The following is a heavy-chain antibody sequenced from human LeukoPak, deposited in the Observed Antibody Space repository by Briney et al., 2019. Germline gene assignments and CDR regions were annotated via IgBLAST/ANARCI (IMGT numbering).Heavy chain of an antibody. CDR2: MYMSGAT. CDR3: ARDRAGYLNWFDP. V-gene: IGHV4-4*07. J-gene: IGHJ5*02. D-gene: IGHD2-15*01. CDR1: GGTISNYY. Sequence: SETLSLTCTVSGGTISNYYWSWIRQPAGKGLERIGRMYMSGATNFNPSLKSRVTMSVDKSKNQFFLKLTSVTAADTAVYYCARDRAGYLNWFDPWGQGTLVTVSS.